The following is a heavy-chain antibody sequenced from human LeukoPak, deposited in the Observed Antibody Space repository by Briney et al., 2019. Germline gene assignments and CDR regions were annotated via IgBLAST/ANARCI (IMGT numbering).Heavy chain of an antibody. Sequence: SKTLSLTCAVSGGSISSGGYSWSWIRQPPGKGLEWIGYIYHSGSTYYNPSLKSRVTISVGRSKNQFSLKLSSVTAADTAVYYCASSRRVLDGMDVWGQGTTVTVSS. CDR1: GGSISSGGYS. V-gene: IGHV4-30-2*01. D-gene: IGHD4/OR15-4a*01. CDR3: ASSRRVLDGMDV. J-gene: IGHJ6*02. CDR2: IYHSGST.